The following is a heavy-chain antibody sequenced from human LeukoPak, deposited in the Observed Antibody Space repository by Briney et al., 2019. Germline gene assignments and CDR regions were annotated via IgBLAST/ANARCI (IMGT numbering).Heavy chain of an antibody. CDR2: ITSSSTYI. CDR3: AREGGEYTSGSYNDF. V-gene: IGHV3-21*01. Sequence: GGSLRLSCAASGFTFSRFSMNWVRQAPGKGLEWVSSITSSSTYIYYADSVKGRFTISRDNAKNSLYLQMNSLRDEDTAVYYCAREGGEYTSGSYNDFWGQGTLVTVSS. D-gene: IGHD3-10*01. J-gene: IGHJ4*02. CDR1: GFTFSRFS.